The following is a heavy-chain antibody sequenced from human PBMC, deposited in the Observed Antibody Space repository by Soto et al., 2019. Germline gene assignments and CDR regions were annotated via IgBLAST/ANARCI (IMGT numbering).Heavy chain of an antibody. CDR1: GGTFSSSA. V-gene: IGHV1-69*13. J-gene: IGHJ6*02. CDR3: ARGRGYSYGYFRYYYYGMDV. CDR2: IIPIFGTA. Sequence: PVKVSCKACGGTFSSSAISWVRKAPGQRLERMGGIIPIFGTANYAQKFQGRVTITADESTSTAYMELSSLRSEDTAVYYCARGRGYSYGYFRYYYYGMDVWGQGTTVTVSS. D-gene: IGHD5-18*01.